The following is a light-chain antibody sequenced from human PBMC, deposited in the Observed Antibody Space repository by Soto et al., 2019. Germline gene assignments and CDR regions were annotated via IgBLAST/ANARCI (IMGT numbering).Light chain of an antibody. CDR2: AAS. V-gene: IGKV3-15*01. J-gene: IGKJ5*01. CDR3: QQYYDWPIT. CDR1: QGISTL. Sequence: EIVLTQSPATLSVSPGERATLFCRASQGISTLLAWYQQKPGQAPRLLIYAASTRAAGIPARFSGSGSGTDFTLTISSXQSEDFAIYYCQQYYDWPITFGQGTRLEIK.